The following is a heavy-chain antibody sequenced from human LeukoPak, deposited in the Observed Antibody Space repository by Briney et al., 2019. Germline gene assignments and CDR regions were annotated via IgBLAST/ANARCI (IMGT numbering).Heavy chain of an antibody. Sequence: GGSLRLSCAASGFTLSSYSMNWVRQAPGKGLEWVSSISSSSTYIYYADSVKGRFTISRDNAKNSLYLQMNSLRAEDTAVYYCARDPNTYGSGGDGGYWGQGTLVTVSS. D-gene: IGHD3-10*01. CDR1: GFTLSSYS. J-gene: IGHJ4*02. CDR3: ARDPNTYGSGGDGGY. V-gene: IGHV3-21*01. CDR2: ISSSSTYI.